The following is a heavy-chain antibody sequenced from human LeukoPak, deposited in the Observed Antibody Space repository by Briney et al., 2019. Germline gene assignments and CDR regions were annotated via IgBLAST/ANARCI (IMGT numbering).Heavy chain of an antibody. CDR1: GFTFSNYW. J-gene: IGHJ4*02. Sequence: PGGSLRLSGAASGFTFSNYWMSWVRQAPGKGLEWVANIKEDGSEKYYVDSVKGRFTISRDNAKNSLYLQMNSLRAEDTAVYYCARILSGNYNDYWGQGTLVTVSS. CDR3: ARILSGNYNDY. V-gene: IGHV3-7*01. D-gene: IGHD1-26*01. CDR2: IKEDGSEK.